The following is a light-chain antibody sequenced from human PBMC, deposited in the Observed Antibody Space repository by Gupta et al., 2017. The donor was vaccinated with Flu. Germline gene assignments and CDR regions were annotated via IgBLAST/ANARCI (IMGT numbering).Light chain of an antibody. CDR3: QQYNDWPPNT. Sequence: IEMTQSPATRSVSPGERATLSCRASQSVSSNLAWYQQKSCLAPMLLIYGASTRATGIPARFSGSGSGTEFTLTISSLQSEDFAVYYCQQYNDWPPNTFGPGTKLDIK. CDR1: QSVSSN. V-gene: IGKV3-15*01. J-gene: IGKJ3*01. CDR2: GAS.